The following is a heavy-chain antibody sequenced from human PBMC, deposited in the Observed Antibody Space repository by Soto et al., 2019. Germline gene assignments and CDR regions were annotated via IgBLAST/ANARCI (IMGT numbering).Heavy chain of an antibody. Sequence: KTSETLSLTCTVSGGSISSSSYYWGWIRQPPGKGLEWIGSIYYSGSTYYNPSLKSRVTISVDTSKNQFSLKLSSVTAADTAVYYCARSVLNYYDSSGYYYVWNAFDIWGQGTMVTVSS. V-gene: IGHV4-39*01. CDR2: IYYSGST. CDR3: ARSVLNYYDSSGYYYVWNAFDI. J-gene: IGHJ3*02. D-gene: IGHD3-22*01. CDR1: GGSISSSSYY.